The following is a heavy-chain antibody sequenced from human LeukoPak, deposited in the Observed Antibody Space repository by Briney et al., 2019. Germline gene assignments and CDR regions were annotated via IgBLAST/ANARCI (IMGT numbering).Heavy chain of an antibody. V-gene: IGHV3-15*01. J-gene: IGHJ4*02. CDR3: TRGLEGFTAYDDY. Sequence: PGGSLRLSCAASGFTFSNAWMSWDRQAPGKGLEWVGRIKSKTDGGTTDYAAPVKGRFTISRDDSNNIAYLQMNSLKSEDTAVYYCTRGLEGFTAYDDYWGQGTLVTVSS. CDR2: IKSKTDGGTT. CDR1: GFTFSNAW. D-gene: IGHD5-12*01.